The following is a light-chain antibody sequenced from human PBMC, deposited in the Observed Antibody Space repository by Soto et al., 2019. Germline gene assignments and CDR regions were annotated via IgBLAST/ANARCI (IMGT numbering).Light chain of an antibody. Sequence: DLQMPQSPSVVSASGGDTVTVTCRASQGITTFLAGFRQRPGRVPERLIYGASSLQSGVPSRFSGRGSGTEFTLTISSLQPEDFGIYYCLQHNSYPYTFGPGTKLEIK. CDR2: GAS. V-gene: IGKV1-17*03. CDR1: QGITTF. J-gene: IGKJ2*01. CDR3: LQHNSYPYT.